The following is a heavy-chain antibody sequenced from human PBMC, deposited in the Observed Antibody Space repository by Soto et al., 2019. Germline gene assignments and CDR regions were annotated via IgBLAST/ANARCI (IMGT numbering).Heavy chain of an antibody. CDR2: IYYSGST. J-gene: IGHJ4*02. CDR1: GGSISSGDYY. CDR3: AREATIAARLDS. Sequence: QVQLQESGPGLVKPSQTLSLTCTVSGGSISSGDYYWSWLRQPPGKGLEWIGYIYYSGSTYYNPSLKSRVTMSVDTSKNPFSLKLSSVTAADTAVYYGAREATIAARLDSWGQGTLVTVSS. V-gene: IGHV4-30-4*01. D-gene: IGHD6-6*01.